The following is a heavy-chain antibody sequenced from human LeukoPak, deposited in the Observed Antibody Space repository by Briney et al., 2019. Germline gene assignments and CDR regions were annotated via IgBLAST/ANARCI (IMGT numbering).Heavy chain of an antibody. V-gene: IGHV3-23*01. CDR3: AKVDPDPVDYGGRRGYYFDY. D-gene: IGHD4-17*01. CDR2: ISGIGGST. J-gene: IGHJ4*02. CDR1: GFTFSSYA. Sequence: PGGSLRLSCAASGFTFSSYAMSWVRQAPGKGLEWVSAISGIGGSTYYAASVKGRFTIYRYNSKNTLYLQMNSLRAADTAVYYCAKVDPDPVDYGGRRGYYFDYWGQGTLVTVSS.